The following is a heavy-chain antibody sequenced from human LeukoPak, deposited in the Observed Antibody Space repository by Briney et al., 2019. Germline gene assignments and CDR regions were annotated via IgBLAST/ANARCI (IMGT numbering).Heavy chain of an antibody. V-gene: IGHV1-69*04. D-gene: IGHD5-18*01. CDR3: AGGYSYGYASSEMDV. CDR1: GGTFSSYA. Sequence: GASVKVSCKASGGTFSSYAISWVRQAPGQGLEWMGRIIPILGIANYAQKFQGRVTITADKSTSTAYMELSSLRSEDTAVYYCAGGYSYGYASSEMDVWAKGPRSPSP. J-gene: IGHJ6*02. CDR2: IIPILGIA.